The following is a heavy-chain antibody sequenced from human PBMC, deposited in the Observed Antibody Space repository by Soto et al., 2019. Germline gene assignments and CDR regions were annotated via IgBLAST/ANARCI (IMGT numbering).Heavy chain of an antibody. D-gene: IGHD2-15*01. V-gene: IGHV4-61*08. CDR2: ISYSGNT. Sequence: SETLSLTCTVRGGSISSGDYYWSWIRQPPGKGLEWIGYISYSGNTNYNNPLKGRVTMSIDTSKNQLSLKVTSVTPADTAVYYCACLTGYRGSPIDFWGQGTQVTSPQ. CDR1: GGSISSGDYY. J-gene: IGHJ4*02. CDR3: ACLTGYRGSPIDF.